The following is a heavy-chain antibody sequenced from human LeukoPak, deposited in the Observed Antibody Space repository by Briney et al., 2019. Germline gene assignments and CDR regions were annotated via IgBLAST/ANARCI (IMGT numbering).Heavy chain of an antibody. CDR1: GFSLSTSGVG. V-gene: IGHV2-5*01. J-gene: IGHJ4*02. CDR2: IYWNDDK. D-gene: IGHD3-3*01. CDR3: AHRPHSYYDFCSGYYCYFDY. Sequence: SGPTLVNPTQTLTLTCTFSGFSLSTSGVGVGWIRQPPGKALEWLALIYWNDDKRYSPSLKSRLTITKDTSKNQVVLTMTNMDPVDTATYYCAHRPHSYYDFCSGYYCYFDYWGQGTLVTVSS.